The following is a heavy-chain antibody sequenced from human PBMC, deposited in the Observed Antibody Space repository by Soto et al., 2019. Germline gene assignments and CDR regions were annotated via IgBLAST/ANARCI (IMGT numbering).Heavy chain of an antibody. CDR1: GGSFSGYY. D-gene: IGHD3-3*01. J-gene: IGHJ3*02. CDR2: INHSGST. V-gene: IGHV4-34*01. CDR3: ARVRDYDFWSGYDGAFDI. Sequence: SETLSLTCAVYGGSFSGYYWSWFPHPPGKGLEWIGEINHSGSTNYNPSLKSRVTISVDTSKNQFSLKLSSVTAADTAVYYCARVRDYDFWSGYDGAFDIWGQGTMVTVSS.